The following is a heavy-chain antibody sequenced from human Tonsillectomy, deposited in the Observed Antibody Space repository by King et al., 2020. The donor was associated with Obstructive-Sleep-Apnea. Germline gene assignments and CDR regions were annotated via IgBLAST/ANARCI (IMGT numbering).Heavy chain of an antibody. D-gene: IGHD3-16*01. CDR3: AAGSPSVYYDSDGYAFDI. Sequence: QLVQSGPEVKKPGTSVKVSCKASGFTFTRSAMQWVRQARGQRLEWIGWIVVGSGNTNYAQKFQERVTITRDMSTSTAYRELSSLRSEDTAVYYCAAGSPSVYYDSDGYAFDIWGQGTMVTVSS. CDR2: IVVGSGNT. J-gene: IGHJ3*02. CDR1: GFTFTRSA. V-gene: IGHV1-58*02.